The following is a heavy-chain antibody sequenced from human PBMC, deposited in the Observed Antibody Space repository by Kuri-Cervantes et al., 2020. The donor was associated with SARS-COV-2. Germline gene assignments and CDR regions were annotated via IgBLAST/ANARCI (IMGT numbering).Heavy chain of an antibody. CDR2: IKSKTDGGTT. CDR1: GFTFSSYA. V-gene: IGHV3-15*01. CDR3: TTDTLEYDILTGYAY. J-gene: IGHJ4*02. Sequence: GESLKISCAASGFTFSSYAMSWVRQAPGKGLEWVGRIKSKTDGGTTDYAAPVKGRFTISRDDSKNTLYLQMNSLKTEDTAVYYCTTDTLEYDILTGYAYWGQGTLVTVSS. D-gene: IGHD3-9*01.